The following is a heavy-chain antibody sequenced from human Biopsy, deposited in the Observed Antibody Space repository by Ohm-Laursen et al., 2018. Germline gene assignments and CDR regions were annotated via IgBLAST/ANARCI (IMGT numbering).Heavy chain of an antibody. CDR1: GVSINGGRYY. V-gene: IGHV4-61*03. J-gene: IGHJ1*01. D-gene: IGHD4-23*01. Sequence: GTLSLTCTVSGVSINGGRYYWNWIRRHPGKGLEWIGHISHTGYTSYKSSLKSRVTISLDTSRKHFSLRLTSLAAADTAVYYCARGSNEYGGLYFPHWGQGTLVTVSS. CDR2: ISHTGYT. CDR3: ARGSNEYGGLYFPH.